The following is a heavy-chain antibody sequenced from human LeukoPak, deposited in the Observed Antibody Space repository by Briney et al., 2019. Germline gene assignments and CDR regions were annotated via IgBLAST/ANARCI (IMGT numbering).Heavy chain of an antibody. D-gene: IGHD6-13*01. Sequence: SVKVSCKASGGTFSSYAISWVRQAPGQGLEWMGGIIPIFGTANYAQKFQGRVTITADKSTTTAYMELSSLRSEDTAVYYCARSSIIAAAGPYYFGYWGQGTLVTVSS. V-gene: IGHV1-69*06. J-gene: IGHJ4*02. CDR1: GGTFSSYA. CDR3: ARSSIIAAAGPYYFGY. CDR2: IIPIFGTA.